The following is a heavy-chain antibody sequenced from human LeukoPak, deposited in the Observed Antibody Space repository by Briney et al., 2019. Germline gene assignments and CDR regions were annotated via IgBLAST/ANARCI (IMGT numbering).Heavy chain of an antibody. V-gene: IGHV3-48*04. CDR1: GFTFSSYS. CDR3: VRGADGVSSNSRGWFDP. Sequence: GGSLRLSCAGSGFTFSSYSMNWVRQAPGKGLEWVSYISSSSNNIYYADSVKGRFTISRDNAKNSLYLQMNSLRAEDTAVYYCVRGADGVSSNSRGWFDPWGQGTLVTVSS. J-gene: IGHJ5*02. CDR2: ISSSSNNI. D-gene: IGHD2-15*01.